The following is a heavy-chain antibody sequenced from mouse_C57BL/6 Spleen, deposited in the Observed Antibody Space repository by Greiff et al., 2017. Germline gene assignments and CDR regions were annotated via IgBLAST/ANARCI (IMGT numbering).Heavy chain of an antibody. CDR1: GFTFSSYA. CDR3: ARDLGRDGY. V-gene: IGHV5-4*01. CDR2: ISDGGSYT. J-gene: IGHJ2*01. D-gene: IGHD4-1*01. Sequence: EVQVVESGGGLVKPGGSLKLSCAASGFTFSSYAMSWVRQTPEKRLEWVATISDGGSYTYYPDNVKGRFTISRDNAKNNLYLQMSHLKSEDTAMYYCARDLGRDGYWGQGTTLTVSS.